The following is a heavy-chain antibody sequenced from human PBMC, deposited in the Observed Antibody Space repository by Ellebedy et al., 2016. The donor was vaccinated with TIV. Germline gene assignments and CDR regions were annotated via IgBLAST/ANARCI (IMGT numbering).Heavy chain of an antibody. CDR1: GYSFPSYW. V-gene: IGHV5-51*01. D-gene: IGHD3-10*01. CDR3: ARQYYYGSGSYSSYYYYGMDV. CDR2: IYPGDSDT. Sequence: KVSCKGSGYSFPSYWIGWVRQMPGKGLEWMGIIYPGDSDTRYSPSFQGQVTISADKSISTAYLQWSSLKASDTAMYYCARQYYYGSGSYSSYYYYGMDVWGQGTTVTVSS. J-gene: IGHJ6*02.